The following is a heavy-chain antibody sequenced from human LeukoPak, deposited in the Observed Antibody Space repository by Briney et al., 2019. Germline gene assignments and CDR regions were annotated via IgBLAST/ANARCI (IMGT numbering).Heavy chain of an antibody. J-gene: IGHJ1*01. V-gene: IGHV3-74*01. CDR1: GFSFADSW. CDR2: INNDGSDT. D-gene: IGHD3-10*01. Sequence: GGSLRLSCAASGFSFADSWMHCVRQAPGKGLVWVSRINNDGSDTRYADSVRGRFTISRDNAKNTLYLQMNSLRAGDTAVYYCARVSGLGMNEYYQHWGQGTLVTVPS. CDR3: ARVSGLGMNEYYQH.